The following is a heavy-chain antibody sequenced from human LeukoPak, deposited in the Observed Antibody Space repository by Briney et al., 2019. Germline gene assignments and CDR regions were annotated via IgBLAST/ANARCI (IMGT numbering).Heavy chain of an antibody. Sequence: SXXRQAPGKGLEWVSVIYSGGSTYYADSVKGRFTISRDNSKNTLYLQMNSLRAEDTAVYYCARYGDYNLDYWGQGTLVXVS. V-gene: IGHV3-66*01. J-gene: IGHJ4*02. CDR2: IYSGGST. CDR3: ARYGDYNLDY. D-gene: IGHD4-17*01.